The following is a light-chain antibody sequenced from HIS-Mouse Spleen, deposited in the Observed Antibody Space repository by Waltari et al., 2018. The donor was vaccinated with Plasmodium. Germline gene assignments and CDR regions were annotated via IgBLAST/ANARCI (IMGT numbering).Light chain of an antibody. CDR2: GAA. V-gene: IGKV3-20*01. Sequence: EIVLTQSPGTMSLSPGDRATLSSRASQSVSSSYLAWYQQKPGQAPRLLIYGAAGRATGIPDRFSGSGSGTDFTLTISRLEPEDFAVYYCQQYGSSYTFGQGTKLEIK. CDR3: QQYGSSYT. J-gene: IGKJ2*01. CDR1: QSVSSSY.